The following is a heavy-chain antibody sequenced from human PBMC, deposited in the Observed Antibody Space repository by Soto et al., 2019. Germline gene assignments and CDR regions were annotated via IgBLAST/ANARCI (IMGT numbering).Heavy chain of an antibody. D-gene: IGHD2-8*02. CDR1: GGCITSYY. Sequence: PSETLSLTCTVSGGCITSYYWSWIRQPPGKGLEWIGYIYYSGITDYNPSLKSRVTISVDTSKSQFSLKLSSVTAADTAVYYCARGGGVYYFDYWGQGTLVTVPS. V-gene: IGHV4-59*01. J-gene: IGHJ4*02. CDR3: ARGGGVYYFDY. CDR2: IYYSGIT.